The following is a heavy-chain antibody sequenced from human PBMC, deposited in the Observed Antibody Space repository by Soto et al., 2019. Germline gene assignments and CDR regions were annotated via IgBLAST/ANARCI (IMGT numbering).Heavy chain of an antibody. Sequence: SVKVSCKASGGTFSSYAISWVRQAPGQGLEWMGGIIPIFGTANYAQKFQGRVTITADESTSTAYMELSSLRSEDTAVYYCARSRNGSGSYYLYYFDYWGQGTLVTVSS. D-gene: IGHD3-10*01. V-gene: IGHV1-69*01. J-gene: IGHJ4*02. CDR2: IIPIFGTA. CDR3: ARSRNGSGSYYLYYFDY. CDR1: GGTFSSYA.